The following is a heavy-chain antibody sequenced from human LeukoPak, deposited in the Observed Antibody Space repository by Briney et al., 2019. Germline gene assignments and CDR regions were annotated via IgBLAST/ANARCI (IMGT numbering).Heavy chain of an antibody. CDR1: GWSFKDYY. Sequence: SETLSLTCAVYGWSFKDYYWKWIRQPPGKGLEWIGEINARGDTNYNPSLKSRVTISVDTSKKQFSLRLTSMIAADTALYYYARGRVPAARGYNWFDPWGQGTLVTVSS. D-gene: IGHD2-2*01. J-gene: IGHJ5*02. V-gene: IGHV4-34*01. CDR2: INARGDT. CDR3: ARGRVPAARGYNWFDP.